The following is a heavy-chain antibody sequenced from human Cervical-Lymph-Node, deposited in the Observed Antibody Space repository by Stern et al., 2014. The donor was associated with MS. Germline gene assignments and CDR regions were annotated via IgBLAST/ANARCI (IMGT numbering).Heavy chain of an antibody. V-gene: IGHV2-26*01. CDR2: IFLNDKR. CDR1: GFSLSNGRMG. Sequence: QVTLRESGPVLVKPTETLMLTCTVSGFSLSNGRMGVSWIRQPPGKALEWLAHIFLNDKRSYSTSLKSRLTISKDTSRSQVVLTMTNMDPVDTATYFCARILYDGAYRGDYWGQGILVTVSS. D-gene: IGHD3-10*01. CDR3: ARILYDGAYRGDY. J-gene: IGHJ4*02.